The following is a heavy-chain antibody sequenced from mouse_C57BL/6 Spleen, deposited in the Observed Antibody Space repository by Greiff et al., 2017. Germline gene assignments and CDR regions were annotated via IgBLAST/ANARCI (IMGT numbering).Heavy chain of an antibody. Sequence: VQLQQPGAELVKPGASVKMSCKASGYTFTSYWITWVKQRPGQGLEWIGDIYPGSGSTNYNEKFKSKATLTVDTSSSTAYMQLSSLTSEDSAVYYGARGIYYDYDPRYARDYWGQGTSGTVSS. CDR1: GYTFTSYW. CDR3: ARGIYYDYDPRYARDY. V-gene: IGHV1-55*01. CDR2: IYPGSGST. J-gene: IGHJ4*01. D-gene: IGHD2-4*01.